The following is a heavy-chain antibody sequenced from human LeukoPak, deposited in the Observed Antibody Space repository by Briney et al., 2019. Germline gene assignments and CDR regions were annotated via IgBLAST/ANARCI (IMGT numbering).Heavy chain of an antibody. CDR1: GGSISSSSYT. CDR3: ARRITVAGGWFDP. J-gene: IGHJ5*02. Sequence: SETLSLTCTVSGGSISSSSYTWGWIRQPPGKGLEWVGTIYYSGTTHYNPSLKSRVTISIDTSKNQFSLKLSSVTAADAAVYFCARRITVAGGWFDPWGQGTLVTVSS. D-gene: IGHD6-19*01. V-gene: IGHV4-39*01. CDR2: IYYSGTT.